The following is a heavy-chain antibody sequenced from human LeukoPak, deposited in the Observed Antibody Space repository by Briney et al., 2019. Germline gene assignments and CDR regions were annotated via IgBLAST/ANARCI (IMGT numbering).Heavy chain of an antibody. Sequence: GGSLRLSCAASGFTFSSYAMSWVRQAPGKGLEWVSAISGSGGSTYYADSVKGRFTISRDNSKNTLYLQMNSLRAEDTAVYYCARDRRSYYDILTGYHHWGQGTLVTVSS. J-gene: IGHJ4*02. CDR2: ISGSGGST. CDR3: ARDRRSYYDILTGYHH. D-gene: IGHD3-9*01. V-gene: IGHV3-23*01. CDR1: GFTFSSYA.